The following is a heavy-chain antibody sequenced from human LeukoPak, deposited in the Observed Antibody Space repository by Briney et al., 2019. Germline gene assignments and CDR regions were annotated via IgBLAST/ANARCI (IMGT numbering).Heavy chain of an antibody. D-gene: IGHD6-13*01. CDR3: ARDAVQSHPAAGPSFQH. CDR1: GFTFSSYS. J-gene: IGHJ1*01. Sequence: GGSLRLSCAASGFTFSSYSMNWVRQAPGKGLEWVSSISSSSSYIYYADSVKGRFTISRDNAKNSLYLQMNSLRAEDTAVYYCARDAVQSHPAAGPSFQHWGQGTLVTVSS. CDR2: ISSSSSYI. V-gene: IGHV3-21*01.